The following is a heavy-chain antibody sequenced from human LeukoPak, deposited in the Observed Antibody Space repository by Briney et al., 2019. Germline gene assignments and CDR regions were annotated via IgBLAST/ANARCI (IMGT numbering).Heavy chain of an antibody. J-gene: IGHJ4*02. V-gene: IGHV4-30-4*01. CDR1: RGSISIGDYY. Sequence: SETLSLTRTLSRGSISIGDYYWTCIRQPPRKGLEWIGYIYCSGSTYYYPSLKSRLTISVDTSKNPFSLKLSSVTAADTAVYFCARGVGSSWYGDWGQGTLVTVSS. CDR2: IYCSGST. CDR3: ARGVGSSWYGD. D-gene: IGHD6-13*01.